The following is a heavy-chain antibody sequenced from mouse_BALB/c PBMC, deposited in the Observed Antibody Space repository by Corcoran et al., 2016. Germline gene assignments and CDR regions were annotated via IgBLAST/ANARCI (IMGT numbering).Heavy chain of an antibody. CDR2: IKSKTGGATI. CDR3: TTDGGNDGWPSAGGR. V-gene: IGHV10-1*01. Sequence: EVQLVESGGGLVKPGGSLRLSCAASGFTFSNAFMNWVRQAPGKGLEWVGRIKSKTGGATIDYAAPVKGRFTISRDDSENTRYLQMNSQIMEDTAVYYCTTDGGNDGWPSAGGRWGQGTLVTVSS. D-gene: IGHD6-1*01. CDR1: GFTFSNAF. J-gene: IGHJ4*01.